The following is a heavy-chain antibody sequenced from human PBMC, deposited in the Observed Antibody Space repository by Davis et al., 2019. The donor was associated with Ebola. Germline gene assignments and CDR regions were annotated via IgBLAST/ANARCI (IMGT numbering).Heavy chain of an antibody. CDR2: ISWNSGSI. V-gene: IGHV3-9*01. Sequence: SLKISCAASGFTFDDYAMHWVRQAPGKGLEWVSGISWNSGSIGYADSVKGRFTISRDNAKNSLYLQMSSLRAEDTALYYCAKGQMGAPGGLYGMDVWGQGTTVTVSS. D-gene: IGHD1-26*01. CDR1: GFTFDDYA. CDR3: AKGQMGAPGGLYGMDV. J-gene: IGHJ6*02.